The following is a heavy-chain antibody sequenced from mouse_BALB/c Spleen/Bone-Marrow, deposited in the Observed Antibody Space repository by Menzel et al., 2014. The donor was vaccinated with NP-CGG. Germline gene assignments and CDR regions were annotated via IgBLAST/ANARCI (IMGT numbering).Heavy chain of an antibody. Sequence: VQLQESGAELVRPGPSVKISCKASGYVFSTYWMNWVKQRPGQGLERIGQIYPGDGDTNYNGKFKDKVILTADKSSSTAYMQLSSLTSEDSAVYFCARSGKGAMDYWGQGTSVTVSS. CDR1: GYVFSTYW. V-gene: IGHV1-80*01. CDR3: ARSGKGAMDY. D-gene: IGHD2-1*01. J-gene: IGHJ4*01. CDR2: IYPGDGDT.